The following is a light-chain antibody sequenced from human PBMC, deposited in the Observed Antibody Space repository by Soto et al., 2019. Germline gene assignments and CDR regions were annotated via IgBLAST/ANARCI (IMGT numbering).Light chain of an antibody. CDR2: AAS. CDR1: QTISSY. CDR3: QQSYSTWT. J-gene: IGKJ1*01. Sequence: DMQMTQSPSSVSASLGDGVSIXXRASQTISSYLNWYQQKPGRAPXLLIYAASNLESGVPSRFSGSGSGTDFTLTISSLQPEDFATYYCQQSYSTWTFGQGTK. V-gene: IGKV1-39*01.